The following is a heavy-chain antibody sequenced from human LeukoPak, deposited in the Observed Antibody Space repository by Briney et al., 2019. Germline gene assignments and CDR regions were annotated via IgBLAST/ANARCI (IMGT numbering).Heavy chain of an antibody. D-gene: IGHD3-22*01. V-gene: IGHV3-64*01. J-gene: IGHJ3*02. CDR1: GFTFSSYA. CDR2: ISSNGGST. CDR3: AREMAPPHPYYYDSSGYYDAFDI. Sequence: GGSLRLSCAASGFTFSSYAMHWVRQAPGKGLEYVSAISSNGGSTYYANSVRGRFTISRDNSKNTLYLQMNSLRAEDTAVYYCAREMAPPHPYYYDSSGYYDAFDIWGQGTMVTVSS.